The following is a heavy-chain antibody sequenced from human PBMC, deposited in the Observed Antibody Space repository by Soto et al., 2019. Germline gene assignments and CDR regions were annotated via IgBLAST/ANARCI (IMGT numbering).Heavy chain of an antibody. Sequence: GGSLRLSCAACGFIFNSYAMNWVRQAPGKGLEWVSASSSGGGTTDYAESVRGRFTISRDNSINTLYLHMRSLRPEDTAVYYCAHPRGYGVFDAVDIWGQGTMVTVSS. D-gene: IGHD4-17*01. CDR3: AHPRGYGVFDAVDI. CDR1: GFIFNSYA. V-gene: IGHV3-23*01. CDR2: SSSGGGTT. J-gene: IGHJ3*02.